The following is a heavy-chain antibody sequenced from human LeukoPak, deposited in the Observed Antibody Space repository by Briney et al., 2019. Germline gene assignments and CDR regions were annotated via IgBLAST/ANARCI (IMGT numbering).Heavy chain of an antibody. J-gene: IGHJ4*02. V-gene: IGHV4-34*01. D-gene: IGHD3-22*01. Sequence: PSETLSLTCAVYGGSFSGYYWSWIRQPPGKGLEWIGEINHSGSTNYNPSLKSRVTISVDTSKNQFSLKLSSVTAADTAVYYCARVYYDSSGYYSQTPDYWGQGTLVTVSS. CDR1: GGSFSGYY. CDR2: INHSGST. CDR3: ARVYYDSSGYYSQTPDY.